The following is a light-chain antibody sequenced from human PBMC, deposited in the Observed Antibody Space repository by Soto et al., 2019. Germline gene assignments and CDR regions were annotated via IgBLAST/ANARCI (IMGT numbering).Light chain of an antibody. CDR2: DAS. CDR1: QSISSW. J-gene: IGKJ1*01. Sequence: DTQVTQSPSTLAASVGDIVTITCRASQSISSWLAWYQQKPGKAPKLLIYDASSLESGVPSRFSGNRSGTEFTLTISSLQPDDFVTYYCQQYNSYSWTFGQGTKVDIK. V-gene: IGKV1-5*01. CDR3: QQYNSYSWT.